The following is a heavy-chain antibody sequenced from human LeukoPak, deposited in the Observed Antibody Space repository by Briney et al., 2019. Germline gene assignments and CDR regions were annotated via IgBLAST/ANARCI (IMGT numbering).Heavy chain of an antibody. D-gene: IGHD2-8*01. J-gene: IGHJ5*02. CDR3: ARGGGYCTNNVCPPWFDP. V-gene: IGHV4-34*01. CDR2: INHSGST. Sequence: SETLSLTCSVYGGSFSGFYWNWIRHPPGRGLEWIGEINHSGSTHYSPSLKSRLSISVDPSKNQFSLKLSSVTAADTAVYYCARGGGYCTNNVCPPWFDPWGQGALVTVSS. CDR1: GGSFSGFY.